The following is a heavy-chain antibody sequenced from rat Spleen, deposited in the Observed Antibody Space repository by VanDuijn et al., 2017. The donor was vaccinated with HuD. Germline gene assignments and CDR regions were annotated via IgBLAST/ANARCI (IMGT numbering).Heavy chain of an antibody. CDR3: TRGAGCSGYVDF. V-gene: IGHV5S23*01. CDR1: GFTFSNYD. D-gene: IGHD1-7*01. CDR2: ITNTGGST. Sequence: EVQLVESGGGLIQPGRSLKLSCAASGFTFSNYDMAWVRQAPTKGLEWVASITNTGGSTYYPESVKGRVTISRDNAKSTLYQQMNSLRSEDTATYYCTRGAGCSGYVDFWGPGTMVTVSS. J-gene: IGHJ1*01.